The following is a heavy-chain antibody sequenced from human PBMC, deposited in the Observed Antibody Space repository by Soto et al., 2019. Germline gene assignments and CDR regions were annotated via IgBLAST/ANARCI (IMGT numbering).Heavy chain of an antibody. Sequence: PSETLSLTCTVSGGSISSGDYYWSWIRQPPGKGLEWIGYIYYSGSTYYNPSLKSRVTISVDTSKNQFSLKLSSVTAADTAVYYCARDWSHYDILTGYSRKHGDYYYYGIDVWGQGTTVTVSS. CDR3: ARDWSHYDILTGYSRKHGDYYYYGIDV. CDR2: IYYSGST. J-gene: IGHJ6*02. V-gene: IGHV4-30-4*01. CDR1: GGSISSGDYY. D-gene: IGHD3-9*01.